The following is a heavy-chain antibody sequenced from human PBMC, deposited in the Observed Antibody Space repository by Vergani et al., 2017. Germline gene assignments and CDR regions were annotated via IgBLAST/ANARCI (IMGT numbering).Heavy chain of an antibody. CDR1: GGTFSSYA. V-gene: IGHV1-69*13. Sequence: QVHLVQSGAEVKKPGSSVKVSCKASGGTFSSYAISWVRQAPGQGLEWMGRIIPIFGTANYAQKFQGRVTITADESTSTAYMELSSLRSEDTAVYYCARDRVVVVPAAMFRMLSPDAFDIWGQGTMVTVSS. J-gene: IGHJ3*02. CDR3: ARDRVVVVPAAMFRMLSPDAFDI. CDR2: IIPIFGTA. D-gene: IGHD2-2*01.